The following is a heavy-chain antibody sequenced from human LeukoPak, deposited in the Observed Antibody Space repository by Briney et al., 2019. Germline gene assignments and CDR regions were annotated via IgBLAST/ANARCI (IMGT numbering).Heavy chain of an antibody. J-gene: IGHJ4*02. Sequence: ASVKVFCKASGYTFTGYYMHWVRQAPGQGLEWMGWINPNSGGTNYAQKFQGRVTMTRDTSISTAYMELSRLRSDDTAVYYCARVKRYYYGSGTFDYWGQGTLVTVSS. CDR1: GYTFTGYY. V-gene: IGHV1-2*02. CDR2: INPNSGGT. D-gene: IGHD3-10*01. CDR3: ARVKRYYYGSGTFDY.